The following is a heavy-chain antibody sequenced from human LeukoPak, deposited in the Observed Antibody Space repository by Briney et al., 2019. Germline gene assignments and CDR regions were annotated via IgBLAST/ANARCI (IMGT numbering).Heavy chain of an antibody. CDR1: GFTFSYYG. D-gene: IGHD5-18*01. J-gene: IGHJ5*02. CDR3: AKDFGHSFGFYNFFDP. V-gene: IGHV3-30*18. CDR2: IWYDGSNK. Sequence: GRSLRLSCAASGFTFSYYGMHWVRQAPGKGLEWEALIWYDGSNKYYADSVKGRFTISRDNSKTTVYLQMNSLGPEDTAVYYCAKDFGHSFGFYNFFDPWGQGTLVTVSS.